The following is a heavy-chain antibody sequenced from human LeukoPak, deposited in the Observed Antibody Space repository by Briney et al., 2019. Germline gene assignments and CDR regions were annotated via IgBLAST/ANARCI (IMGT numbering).Heavy chain of an antibody. J-gene: IGHJ1*01. Sequence: ASVKVSCKASGYTFTSYGISWVRQAPGQGLEWMGWISAYNGNTNYAQKLQGRVTMTTDTSTSTAYMELRSPRSDDTAVYYCAREFHSGSYSGFQHWGQGTLVTVSS. CDR3: AREFHSGSYSGFQH. D-gene: IGHD1-26*01. CDR1: GYTFTSYG. V-gene: IGHV1-18*01. CDR2: ISAYNGNT.